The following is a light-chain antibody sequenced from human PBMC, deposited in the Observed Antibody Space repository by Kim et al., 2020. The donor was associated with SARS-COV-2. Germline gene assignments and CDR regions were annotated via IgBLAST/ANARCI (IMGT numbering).Light chain of an antibody. CDR2: DAS. CDR3: QQRSNWPPLYT. CDR1: QSVSSY. Sequence: EIVLTQSPATLSLSPGERATLSCRASQSVSSYLAWYQQKPGQAPRLLIYDASNSATGIPARFSGSGSGTDFTLTISSLVPEDFAVYYCQQRSNWPPLYTFGQGTKLEI. J-gene: IGKJ2*01. V-gene: IGKV3-11*01.